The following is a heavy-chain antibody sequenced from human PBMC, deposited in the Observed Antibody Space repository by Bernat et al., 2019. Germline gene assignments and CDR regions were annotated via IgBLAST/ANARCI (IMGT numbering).Heavy chain of an antibody. CDR3: AREAFCSGGTCLGADAFDI. D-gene: IGHD2-15*01. CDR1: GFTFSNYW. J-gene: IGHJ3*02. V-gene: IGHV3-74*01. Sequence: EEQLVESGGDLVQSGGSLRLSCTASGFTFSNYWMSWVRQAPGKGLVWVSRISHDGRGTTHADSVEGRFTISRDNAKKTLDLQMNNLRAEDTAVYYCAREAFCSGGTCLGADAFDIWGQGTMVTVSS. CDR2: ISHDGRGT.